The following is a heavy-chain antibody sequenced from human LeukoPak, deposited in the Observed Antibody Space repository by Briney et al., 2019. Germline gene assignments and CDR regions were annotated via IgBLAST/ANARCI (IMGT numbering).Heavy chain of an antibody. CDR2: IYDSGSA. D-gene: IGHD3-3*01. CDR1: GVSINSHY. CDR3: ARVLQNYYHLDV. J-gene: IGHJ6*03. Sequence: PSETLSLTCTVSGVSINSHYWSWIRQPPGKGLEWIGFIYDSGSANYKSSLESRVTMTLDTSKNQFSLQLNSVTAADTAVYYCARVLQNYYHLDVWGKGTTVTVSS. V-gene: IGHV4-59*11.